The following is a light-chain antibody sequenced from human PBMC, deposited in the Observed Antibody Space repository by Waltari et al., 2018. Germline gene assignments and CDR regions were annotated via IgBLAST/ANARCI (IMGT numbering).Light chain of an antibody. CDR1: SSDVGGYNY. Sequence: QSALTQPASVSGSPGQSITISCTGTSSDVGGYNYVSWYQQHPGKAPKLMFYDVSNRPSGVSNRFAGSKSGNTASLTISGVQAEDEADYYCSSYTSSRTLIFGGGTKLTVL. CDR3: SSYTSSRTLI. V-gene: IGLV2-14*01. CDR2: DVS. J-gene: IGLJ2*01.